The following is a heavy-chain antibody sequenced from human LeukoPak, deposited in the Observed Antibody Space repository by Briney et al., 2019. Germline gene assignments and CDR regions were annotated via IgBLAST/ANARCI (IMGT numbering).Heavy chain of an antibody. J-gene: IGHJ4*02. Sequence: SGGSLRLSCAASGFTFTDYYMSWIRQAPGKGLEWVSYITNSGTTIYYADSVKGRFTISRDNSKNTLYLQMNSLRAEDTAVYYCAKDLEGVVVTAITSCVDYWGQGTLVTVSS. V-gene: IGHV3-11*04. CDR3: AKDLEGVVVTAITSCVDY. D-gene: IGHD2-21*02. CDR2: ITNSGTTI. CDR1: GFTFTDYY.